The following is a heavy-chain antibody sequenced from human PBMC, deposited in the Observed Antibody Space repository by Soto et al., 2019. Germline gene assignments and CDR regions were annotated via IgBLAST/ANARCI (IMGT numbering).Heavy chain of an antibody. CDR2: VNPDSGNA. D-gene: IGHD3-3*01. CDR1: GYTFNNYD. CDR3: ARALWSGYYSDY. Sequence: ASVKVSCKASGYTFNNYDINWVRQATGQGLEWMGWVNPDSGNAHYAQKFQGRVTMTRNTSISTAYMELSSLQSEYTSVYYCARALWSGYYSDYWGQGSLVTVSS. J-gene: IGHJ4*02. V-gene: IGHV1-8*01.